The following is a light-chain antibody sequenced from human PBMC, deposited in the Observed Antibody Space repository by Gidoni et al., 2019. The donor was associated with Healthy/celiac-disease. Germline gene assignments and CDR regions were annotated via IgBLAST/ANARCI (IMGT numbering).Light chain of an antibody. CDR3: KSYDSSLSGWV. Sequence: QSVLTHPPSVSGAPRQRVTISCTGTSSNIGAGYDLHWYQQLPGTAPKLLIYGNSNRPSGVPDRFSGSKSGTSAYLAITGLQAEDEADYYCKSYDSSLSGWVFGGGTKLTVL. V-gene: IGLV1-40*01. CDR2: GNS. CDR1: SSNIGAGYD. J-gene: IGLJ3*02.